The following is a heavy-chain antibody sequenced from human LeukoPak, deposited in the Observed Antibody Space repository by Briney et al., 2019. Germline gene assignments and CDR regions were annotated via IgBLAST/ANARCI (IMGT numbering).Heavy chain of an antibody. Sequence: PSQTLSLTCTVSGGSISSGDYYWSWIRQPPGKGLEWIGYIYYSGSTYYNPSLKSRVTISVDTSKHQFSLKLSSVTAADTAVYYCARVSPGYYYYMDVWGKGTTVTVSS. V-gene: IGHV4-30-4*08. CDR3: ARVSPGYYYYMDV. CDR1: GGSISSGDYY. J-gene: IGHJ6*03. CDR2: IYYSGST.